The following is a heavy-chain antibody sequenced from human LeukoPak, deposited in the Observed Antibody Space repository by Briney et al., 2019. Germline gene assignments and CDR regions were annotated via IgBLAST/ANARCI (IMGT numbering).Heavy chain of an antibody. Sequence: SETVSLMCTVWGGPICSYHWIWLPHSPGKGLVGLRYIYYSGSTNHNPSLKSPVTISVDTSKNQFSLKLSSVTAADTAVYYCARDGRRWRDWLFGDAFDIGGQGTMVTVSS. CDR2: IYYSGST. D-gene: IGHD3/OR15-3a*01. CDR3: ARDGRRWRDWLFGDAFDI. J-gene: IGHJ3*02. CDR1: GGPICSYH. V-gene: IGHV4-59*01.